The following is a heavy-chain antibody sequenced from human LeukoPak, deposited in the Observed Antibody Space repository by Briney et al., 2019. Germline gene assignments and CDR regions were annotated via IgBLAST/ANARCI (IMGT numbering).Heavy chain of an antibody. J-gene: IGHJ4*02. Sequence: SVKVSCKASGGTFGSYAISWVRQAPGQGLEWMGGIIPIFGTANYAQKFQGRVTITADESTSTAYMELSSLRSEDTAVYYCATRRPDYYGSGSSWDYFDYWGQGTPVTVSS. CDR3: ATRRPDYYGSGSSWDYFDY. CDR1: GGTFGSYA. CDR2: IIPIFGTA. D-gene: IGHD3-10*01. V-gene: IGHV1-69*13.